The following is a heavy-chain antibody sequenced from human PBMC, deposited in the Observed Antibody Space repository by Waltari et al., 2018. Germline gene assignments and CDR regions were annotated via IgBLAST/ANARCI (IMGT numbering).Heavy chain of an antibody. D-gene: IGHD6-13*01. CDR2: INPNSGGT. Sequence: QVQLVQSGAEVKKPGASVKVSCKDSGYTFTGYYMHWGRQAPGQGLEWMGRINPNSGGTNYAQKFQGRVTMTRDTSISTAYMELSRLRSDDTAVYYCAGSTLYSSSWYEYWGQGTLVTVSS. CDR3: AGSTLYSSSWYEY. V-gene: IGHV1-2*06. J-gene: IGHJ4*02. CDR1: GYTFTGYY.